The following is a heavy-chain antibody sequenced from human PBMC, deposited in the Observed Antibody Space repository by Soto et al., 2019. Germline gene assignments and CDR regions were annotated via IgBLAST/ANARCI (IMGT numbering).Heavy chain of an antibody. CDR2: IWYDGSNK. CDR1: GFTFSSYG. D-gene: IGHD3-10*01. V-gene: IGHV3-33*01. Sequence: QVQLVESGGGVVQPGRSLRLSCAASGFTFSSYGMHWVRQAPGKGLEWVAGIWYDGSNKYYADSVKGRFTISRDNYKNTLYLQMNRLRAEDTAVYYCARDAWFGELLSSGAFDIWGQGTMVTVSS. J-gene: IGHJ3*02. CDR3: ARDAWFGELLSSGAFDI.